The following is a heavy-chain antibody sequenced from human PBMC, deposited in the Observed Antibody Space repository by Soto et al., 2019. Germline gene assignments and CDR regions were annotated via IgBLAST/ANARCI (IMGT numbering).Heavy chain of an antibody. V-gene: IGHV3-7*01. CDR3: ARDRSLVGTGWFDS. J-gene: IGHJ5*01. Sequence: GGSLRLSCAASGFTFRSYWMSWVRQAPGKGLEWVANIKQDGSEKFYVDSVRGRFTISRDNPKKSLYLQMSGLRAGDTAVYYCARDRSLVGTGWFDSWGQGTLVTVSS. D-gene: IGHD1-26*01. CDR2: IKQDGSEK. CDR1: GFTFRSYW.